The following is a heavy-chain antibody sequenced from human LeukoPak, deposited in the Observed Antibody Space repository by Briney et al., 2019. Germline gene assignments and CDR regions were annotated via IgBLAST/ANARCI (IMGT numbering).Heavy chain of an antibody. CDR3: ARHPQY. CDR1: GGSISSSVYY. J-gene: IGHJ4*02. CDR2: IYYSGST. Sequence: PSETLSLTCTVSGGSISSSVYYWGWIRQPPGKGLEWIGSIYYSGSTYYNPSLKSRVAISVDTSKNQFALKLTSVTAADAAVYYCARHPQYWGQGTLVTVSS. V-gene: IGHV4-39*01.